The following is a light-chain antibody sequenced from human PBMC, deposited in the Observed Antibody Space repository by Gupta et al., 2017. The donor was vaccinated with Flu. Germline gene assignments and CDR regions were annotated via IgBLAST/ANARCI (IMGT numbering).Light chain of an antibody. CDR1: QSVLYSANNKNY. J-gene: IGKJ2*01. Sequence: DIVMTQSPDSLAVSLGERATINCKSSQSVLYSANNKNYLAWYQQKPGQPPKLLIYWASTRESGVPDRFSGSGSGTDFTLTISSLQTEDVAVYYCQQFDSTPYIFGQGTKMAIK. CDR2: WAS. CDR3: QQFDSTPYI. V-gene: IGKV4-1*01.